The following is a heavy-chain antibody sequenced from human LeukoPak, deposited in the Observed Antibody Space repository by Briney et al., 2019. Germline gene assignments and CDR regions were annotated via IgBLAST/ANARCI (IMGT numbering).Heavy chain of an antibody. CDR3: ARFYGSSGYRDAFDI. CDR1: GGTFSSYA. CDR2: IIPIFGTA. D-gene: IGHD3-22*01. J-gene: IGHJ3*02. V-gene: IGHV1-69*06. Sequence: PVKVSCKASGGTFSSYAISWVRQAPGQGLEWMGGIIPIFGTANYAQKFQGRVTITAGKSTSTAYMELSSLRSEDTAVYYCARFYGSSGYRDAFDIWGQGTMVTVSS.